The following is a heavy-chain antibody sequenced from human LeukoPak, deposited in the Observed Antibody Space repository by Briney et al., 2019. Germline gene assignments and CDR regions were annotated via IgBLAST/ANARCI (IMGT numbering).Heavy chain of an antibody. Sequence: GGSLRLSCAASGYTFTSHAMSCVREAPGEGLEWVSVITGSGGRTDYVESVKGRFTISRENLKSTLYLQMSSLRVEDPAVCFCAKEKLADCGDEGFSKNIQDWGQGTLVTVSS. V-gene: IGHV3-23*01. D-gene: IGHD2-21*01. CDR1: GYTFTSHA. CDR2: ITGSGGRT. CDR3: AKEKLADCGDEGFSKNIQD. J-gene: IGHJ1*01.